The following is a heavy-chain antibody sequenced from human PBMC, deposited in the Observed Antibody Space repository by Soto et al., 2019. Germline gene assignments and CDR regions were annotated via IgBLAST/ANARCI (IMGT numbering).Heavy chain of an antibody. CDR3: AVEGIAAAGVFDY. CDR1: GGSISSYY. V-gene: IGHV4-59*08. D-gene: IGHD6-13*01. CDR2: IYYSGST. Sequence: SETLSLTCTVSGGSISSYYWSWIRQPPGKGLEWIGYIYYSGSTNYNPSLKSRVTISVDTSKNQFSLKLSSVTAADTAVYYCAVEGIAAAGVFDYWGQGTLVTVSS. J-gene: IGHJ4*02.